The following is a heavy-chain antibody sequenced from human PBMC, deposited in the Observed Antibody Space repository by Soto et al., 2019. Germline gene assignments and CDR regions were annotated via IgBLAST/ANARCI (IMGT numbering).Heavy chain of an antibody. CDR3: ARGGAAYGSGSYYYYYGMDV. D-gene: IGHD3-10*01. CDR2: ISSSSSYT. V-gene: IGHV3-11*06. Sequence: GGSLRLSCAASGFTFSDYYMSWIRQAPGKGLEWVSYISSSSSYTNYADSVKGRFTISRDNAKNSLYLQMNSLRAEDTAVYYCARGGAAYGSGSYYYYYGMDVWGQGTTVTVSS. CDR1: GFTFSDYY. J-gene: IGHJ6*02.